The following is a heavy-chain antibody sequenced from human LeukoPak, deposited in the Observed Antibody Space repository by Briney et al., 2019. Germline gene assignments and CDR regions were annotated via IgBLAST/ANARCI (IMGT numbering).Heavy chain of an antibody. J-gene: IGHJ4*02. Sequence: EGSLRLSCAASGFTFSSYAMHWVRQAPGKGLEWVAVISYDGSNKYYADSVKGRFTISRDNSKNTLYLQMNSLRAEDTAVYYCARARDRSSWYGYFDYWGQGTLVTVSS. CDR2: ISYDGSNK. CDR3: ARARDRSSWYGYFDY. V-gene: IGHV3-30-3*01. CDR1: GFTFSSYA. D-gene: IGHD6-13*01.